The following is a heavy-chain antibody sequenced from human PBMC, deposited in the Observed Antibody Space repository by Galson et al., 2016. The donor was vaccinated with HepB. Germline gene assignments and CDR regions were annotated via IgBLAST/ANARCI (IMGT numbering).Heavy chain of an antibody. CDR1: GFTFKNYA. CDR3: VNRGDLLGYFDD. D-gene: IGHD2/OR15-2a*01. Sequence: SLRLSCAASGFTFKNYAMSWVRQAPGKGLEWVSVVSGNGDITYYAESVKGRFTISRDNSKNMVYLQMNSQRAEDTAVYFCVNRGDLLGYFDDWGRGPLVTVSS. CDR2: VSGNGDIT. V-gene: IGHV3-23*01. J-gene: IGHJ4*02.